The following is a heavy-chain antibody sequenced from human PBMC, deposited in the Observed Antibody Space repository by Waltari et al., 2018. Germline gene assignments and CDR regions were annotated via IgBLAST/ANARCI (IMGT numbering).Heavy chain of an antibody. Sequence: VQLQESGPGLVKPSETLSLTCTVSGGSISSHYWSWIRQPPGKGLEWIGYIYYSGSTNYNPSLKSRVTISVDTSKNQFSLKLSSVTAADTAVYYCARDLVGSGYYHDAFDIWGQGTMVTVSS. CDR1: GGSISSHY. V-gene: IGHV4-59*11. D-gene: IGHD3-22*01. J-gene: IGHJ3*02. CDR3: ARDLVGSGYYHDAFDI. CDR2: IYYSGST.